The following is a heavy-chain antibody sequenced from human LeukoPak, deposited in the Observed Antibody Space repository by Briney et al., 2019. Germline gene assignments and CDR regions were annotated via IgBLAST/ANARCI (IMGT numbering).Heavy chain of an antibody. CDR3: ALDFSGWNYFDY. CDR1: GFTFSSYE. J-gene: IGHJ4*02. Sequence: PGGSLRLSCAASGFTFSSYEMNWVRQAPGKGLEWVSYISSSGSTIYYADSVKGRFTISRDNAKNSLYLQMNSLRAEDTAVYYCALDFSGWNYFDYWGQGTLVTVSS. CDR2: ISSSGSTI. D-gene: IGHD6-19*01. V-gene: IGHV3-48*03.